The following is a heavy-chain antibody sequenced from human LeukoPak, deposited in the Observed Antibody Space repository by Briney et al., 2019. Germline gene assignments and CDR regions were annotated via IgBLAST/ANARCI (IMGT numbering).Heavy chain of an antibody. J-gene: IGHJ4*02. CDR2: IYPDDSDI. Sequence: GESLKISCQGSGHIFTTHWIGWVRQMPGKGLEWMGIIYPDDSDIRYSPPFQGQATISADRSISTAYLQWSSLKASDTAMYYCARQRGCSGGSCYAEFDYWGQGTPVTVSS. D-gene: IGHD2-15*01. CDR1: GHIFTTHW. CDR3: ARQRGCSGGSCYAEFDY. V-gene: IGHV5-51*01.